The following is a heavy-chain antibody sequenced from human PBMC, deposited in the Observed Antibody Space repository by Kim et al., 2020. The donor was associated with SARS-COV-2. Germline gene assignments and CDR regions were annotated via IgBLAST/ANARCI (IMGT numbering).Heavy chain of an antibody. CDR2: ISGIGRTD. Sequence: WGSLRLSCVASGFVFSTYEMQWVRQAPGKGLEWVSYISGIGRTDYFADSVKGRFTISRDNDKNSVFLEMHSLRAADTAVYYCARVADLWSGYNGMDVWGQGTAVTV. CDR1: GFVFSTYE. V-gene: IGHV3-48*03. J-gene: IGHJ6*02. D-gene: IGHD3-3*01. CDR3: ARVADLWSGYNGMDV.